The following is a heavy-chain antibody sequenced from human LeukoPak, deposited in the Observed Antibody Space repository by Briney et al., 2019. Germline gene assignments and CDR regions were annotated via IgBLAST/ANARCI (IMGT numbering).Heavy chain of an antibody. CDR2: IYHSGST. CDR1: GGSISSSNW. CDR3: ARYVAATPHHFDY. D-gene: IGHD2-15*01. J-gene: IGHJ4*02. V-gene: IGHV4-4*02. Sequence: SETLSLTCTVSGGSISSSNWWSWVRQPPGKGLEWIGEIYHSGSTNYNPSLKCRVTISVDKSKNQFSLKLSSVTAADTAVYYCARYVAATPHHFDYWGQGTLVTVSS.